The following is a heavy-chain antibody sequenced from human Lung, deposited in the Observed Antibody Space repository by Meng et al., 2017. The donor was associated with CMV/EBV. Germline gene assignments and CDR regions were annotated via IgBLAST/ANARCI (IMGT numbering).Heavy chain of an antibody. CDR1: GYTFAGYH. D-gene: IGHD2-2*01. CDR2: INPRSGGT. Sequence: ASXXVSXKASGYTFAGYHLHWVRQAPGQGLEWLGWINPRSGGTNYAPNFRGRVTMTTDTSVNTVYMQLSRLIPDDTATYFCARWGGGDSIVVPAAFDNWGQGXLVTVSS. V-gene: IGHV1-2*02. CDR3: ARWGGGDSIVVPAAFDN. J-gene: IGHJ4*02.